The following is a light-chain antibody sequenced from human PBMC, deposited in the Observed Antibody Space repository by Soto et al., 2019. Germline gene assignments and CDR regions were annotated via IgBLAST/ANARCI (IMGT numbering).Light chain of an antibody. CDR3: QQSYSSFLS. J-gene: IGKJ5*01. CDR1: QAISNY. Sequence: DIQMTQSPSSLSASLGDRVTTTCRASQAISNYLNWYQQKPGKAPNLLIYAASSFQSGVPSRFSGSGSGTDFTLTISSLQPEDFATYYCQQSYSSFLSFGQGTRLEIK. V-gene: IGKV1-39*01. CDR2: AAS.